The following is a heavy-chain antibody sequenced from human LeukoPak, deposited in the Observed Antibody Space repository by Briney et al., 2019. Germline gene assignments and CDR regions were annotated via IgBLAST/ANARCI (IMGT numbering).Heavy chain of an antibody. Sequence: GGSLRLSCAASGFTFSSYAMHWVRQAPGKGLEWVAVISYDGSNKYYADSVKGRFTISRDNSKNTLYLQMNSLRAEDTALYYCAKDGTGCGGDCYSDYWGQGTLVTVSS. CDR2: ISYDGSNK. CDR3: AKDGTGCGGDCYSDY. J-gene: IGHJ4*02. D-gene: IGHD2-21*02. CDR1: GFTFSSYA. V-gene: IGHV3-30*04.